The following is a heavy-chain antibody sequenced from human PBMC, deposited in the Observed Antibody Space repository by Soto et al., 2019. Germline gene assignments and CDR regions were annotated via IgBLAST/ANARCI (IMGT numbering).Heavy chain of an antibody. Sequence: SLRLSCAASGFTFSSYAMHWVRQAPGKGLEWVAVISYDGSNKYYADSVKGRFTISRDNSKNTLYLQMNSLRAEDTAVYYCARVKLERREHYYYYYGMDVWGQGTTVTVSS. D-gene: IGHD1-1*01. V-gene: IGHV3-30-3*01. CDR1: GFTFSSYA. CDR3: ARVKLERREHYYYYYGMDV. J-gene: IGHJ6*02. CDR2: ISYDGSNK.